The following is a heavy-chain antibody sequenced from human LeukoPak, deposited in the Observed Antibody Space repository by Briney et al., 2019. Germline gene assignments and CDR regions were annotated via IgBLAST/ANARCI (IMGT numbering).Heavy chain of an antibody. V-gene: IGHV3-23*01. J-gene: IGHJ4*02. CDR1: GFTFSSYD. CDR2: ISGSGGRT. Sequence: GGSLRLSCAASGFTFSSYDMSWVRQAPGKGPEWVSDISGSGGRTHYADSVKGRFTISRDNSKNTLYLQMNSLRAEDTAVYYCAKDRAYYDSSGLFDYWGQGTLVTVSS. D-gene: IGHD3-22*01. CDR3: AKDRAYYDSSGLFDY.